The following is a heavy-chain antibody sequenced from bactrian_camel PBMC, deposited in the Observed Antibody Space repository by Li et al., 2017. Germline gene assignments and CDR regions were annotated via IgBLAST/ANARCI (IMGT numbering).Heavy chain of an antibody. Sequence: VQLVESGGGSVQSGGSLRLNCTSSAYSVGSLCMAWFRQAPGKGLEWVSSINSAGGTTYYTDSVKGRFTTSRDNGENTLYLQMDSLKPEDAAMYYCAPESTWYGGSWHDFGYWGQGTQVTVS. J-gene: IGHJ6*01. CDR2: INSAGGTT. CDR1: AYSVGSLC. V-gene: IGHV3S1*01. CDR3: APESTWYGGSWHDFGY. D-gene: IGHD6*01.